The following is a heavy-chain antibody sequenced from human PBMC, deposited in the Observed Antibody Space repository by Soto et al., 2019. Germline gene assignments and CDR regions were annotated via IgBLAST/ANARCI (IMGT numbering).Heavy chain of an antibody. CDR1: GGSISSSSYY. CDR2: IYYSGST. V-gene: IGHV4-39*01. D-gene: IGHD3-3*01. J-gene: IGHJ4*02. CDR3: ARGYYDFWSGYFR. Sequence: PSETLSLTCTVSGGSISSSSYYWGWIRQPPGKGPEWIGSIYYSGSTYYNPSLKSRVTISVDTSKNQFSLKLSSVTAADTAVYYCARGYYDFWSGYFRWGQGTLVTVSS.